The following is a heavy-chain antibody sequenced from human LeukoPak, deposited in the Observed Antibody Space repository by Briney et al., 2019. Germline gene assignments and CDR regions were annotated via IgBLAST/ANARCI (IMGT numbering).Heavy chain of an antibody. CDR1: GFTFRTYA. D-gene: IGHD6-13*01. CDR3: ARAVAAAGSY. Sequence: PGGSLRLSCAASGFTFRTYAMSWVRQAPGKGLEWVSGISDSGDGTYYAESVKGRFTISRDNSKNTVFLQMNSLRADDTAKYYCARAVAAAGSYWGQGTLVTVSS. J-gene: IGHJ4*02. V-gene: IGHV3-23*01. CDR2: ISDSGDGT.